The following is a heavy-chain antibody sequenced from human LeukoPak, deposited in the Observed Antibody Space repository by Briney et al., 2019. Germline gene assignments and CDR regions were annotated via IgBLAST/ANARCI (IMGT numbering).Heavy chain of an antibody. J-gene: IGHJ4*02. CDR3: ARDLSGSSH. CDR2: ISDSGGSI. V-gene: IGHV3-23*01. D-gene: IGHD1-26*01. CDR1: GFTFSSYA. Sequence: GGSLRLSCAASGFTFSSYAMSWVRQAPGKGLEWVSSISDSGGSIYYADSVKGRFTISRDNSKNTLYLQMNSLRAEDTAVYYCARDLSGSSHWGQGTLVTVSS.